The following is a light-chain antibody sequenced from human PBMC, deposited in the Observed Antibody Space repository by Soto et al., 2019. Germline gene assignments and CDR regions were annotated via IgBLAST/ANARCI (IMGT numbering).Light chain of an antibody. Sequence: DIQMTQFPSTLSPFVGDRVTIACRASQSIGDSLAWYQLKPGTAPKLLIYSASTLQSGVPSRFSGSGSGTEFILTINSLQPDDSATYYCQQYDTHWTFGQGTKVAIK. CDR2: SAS. CDR3: QQYDTHWT. V-gene: IGKV1-5*03. J-gene: IGKJ1*01. CDR1: QSIGDS.